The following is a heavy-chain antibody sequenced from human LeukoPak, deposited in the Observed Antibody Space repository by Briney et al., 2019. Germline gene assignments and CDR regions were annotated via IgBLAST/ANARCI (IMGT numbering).Heavy chain of an antibody. CDR1: GYSISSGYY. D-gene: IGHD3-9*01. CDR3: ARENTYYDILTGYIWFDP. V-gene: IGHV4-38-2*02. CDR2: IYHSGST. J-gene: IGHJ5*02. Sequence: PSETLSLTCAVSGYSISSGYYWGWIRQPPGKGLEWIGSIYHSGSTYYNPSLKSRVTISVDTSKNQFSLKLSSVTAADTAVYYCARENTYYDILTGYIWFDPWGQGTLVTVSS.